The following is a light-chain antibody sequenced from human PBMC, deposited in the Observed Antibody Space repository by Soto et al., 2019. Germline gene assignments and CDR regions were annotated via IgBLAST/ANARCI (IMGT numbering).Light chain of an antibody. CDR1: QSISGW. CDR2: KAS. J-gene: IGKJ1*01. V-gene: IGKV1-5*03. Sequence: DVQMTQSPSTLSASVGDRVTITCRASQSISGWLAWYQQRPGTAPKLMIYKASTLETGVPSRFSGSGSGTEFTLTINNLQPDDFATYYCQQYAGYSRTFGQGTKVEIQ. CDR3: QQYAGYSRT.